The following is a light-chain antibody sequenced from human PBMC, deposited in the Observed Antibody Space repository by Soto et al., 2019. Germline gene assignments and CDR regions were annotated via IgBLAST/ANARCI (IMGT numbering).Light chain of an antibody. V-gene: IGKV3-11*01. CDR3: QQRSNWPPIT. CDR2: DAS. Sequence: EIFLTQSPSSLSLSPVERATLSCRASQSVSRYLAWYQQKPGQAPRLLIYDASNRATGIPARFSGSGSGTDFTLTISSLEPEDFAVYYCQQRSNWPPITFGQGTRLEI. J-gene: IGKJ5*01. CDR1: QSVSRY.